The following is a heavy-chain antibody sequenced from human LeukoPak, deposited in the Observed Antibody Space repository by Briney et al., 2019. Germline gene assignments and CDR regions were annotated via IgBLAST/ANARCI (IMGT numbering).Heavy chain of an antibody. CDR3: ARNSSDAFDI. CDR2: IYYSGGT. Sequence: SETLSLTSTVSGASISSYYWSWIRQPPGKGLEWIGSIYYSGGTNYNPSLKSRVTISVDTSKSQSSLKLSSVTAADTAVYYCARNSSDAFDIWGQGTMVTVSS. J-gene: IGHJ3*02. V-gene: IGHV4-59*01. CDR1: GASISSYY. D-gene: IGHD2-21*01.